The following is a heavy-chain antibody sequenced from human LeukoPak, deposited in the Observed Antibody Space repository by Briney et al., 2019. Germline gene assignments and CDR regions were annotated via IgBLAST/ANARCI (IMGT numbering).Heavy chain of an antibody. CDR1: GYTFTSYD. CDR3: AGQQLVLDYYYGMDV. J-gene: IGHJ6*02. CDR2: MNPNSGNT. D-gene: IGHD6-13*01. Sequence: GASEKVSCKASGYTFTSYDINWVRQATGQGLEWMGWMNPNSGNTGYAQKFQGRVTMTRNTSISTAYMELSSLRSEDTAVYYCAGQQLVLDYYYGMDVWGQGTTVTVSS. V-gene: IGHV1-8*01.